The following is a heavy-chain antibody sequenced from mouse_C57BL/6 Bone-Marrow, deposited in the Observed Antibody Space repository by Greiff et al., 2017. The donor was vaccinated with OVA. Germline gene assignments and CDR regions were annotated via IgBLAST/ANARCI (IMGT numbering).Heavy chain of an antibody. D-gene: IGHD1-1*01. Sequence: VQLQQPGAELVKPGASVKLSCKASGYTFTSYWMQWVKQRPGQGLEWIGEIDPSDSYTNYNQKLKGKATLTVDTSSSTAYMQLSSLTSEDSAVYYCVGSFITTVVVDYWGQGTTLTVSS. CDR3: VGSFITTVVVDY. V-gene: IGHV1-50*01. J-gene: IGHJ2*01. CDR1: GYTFTSYW. CDR2: IDPSDSYT.